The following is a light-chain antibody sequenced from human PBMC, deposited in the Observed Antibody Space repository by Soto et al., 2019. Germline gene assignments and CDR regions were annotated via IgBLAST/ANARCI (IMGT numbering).Light chain of an antibody. CDR2: DVS. V-gene: IGLV2-11*01. CDR3: CSYAGSYTFV. Sequence: QSALTQPRSVSGSPGQSVTISCTGTSSDVGGYDYVSWHQQHPGKAPKVMIYDVSKRPSGVPNRFSGSKSGNTASLTISGLQAEDEADYHCCSYAGSYTFVFGGGTQLTVL. J-gene: IGLJ2*01. CDR1: SSDVGGYDY.